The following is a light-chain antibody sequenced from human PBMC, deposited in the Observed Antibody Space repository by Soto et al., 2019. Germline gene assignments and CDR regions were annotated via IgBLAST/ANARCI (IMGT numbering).Light chain of an antibody. CDR1: SSNIGAGYD. CDR3: QSYDSSLSGV. J-gene: IGLJ1*01. CDR2: GNS. Sequence: QSVLTQPPSVSGAQRQRVTISCTGSSSNIGAGYDVHWYQQLPGTAPKLLIYGNSNRPSGVPDRFSGSKSGTSASLAITGLQAEDEADYYCQSYDSSLSGVFGTGTKVTVL. V-gene: IGLV1-40*01.